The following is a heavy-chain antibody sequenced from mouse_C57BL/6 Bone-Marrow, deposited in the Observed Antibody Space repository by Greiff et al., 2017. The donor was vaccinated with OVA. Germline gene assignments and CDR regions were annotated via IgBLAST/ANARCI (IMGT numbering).Heavy chain of an antibody. CDR1: GYTFTSYW. V-gene: IGHV1-55*01. CDR3: ARWGDYYGSSRWDY. D-gene: IGHD1-1*01. CDR2: IYPGSGST. Sequence: VQLQQPGAELGKPGASVKMSCKASGYTFTSYWITWVKQRPGQGLEWIGDIYPGSGSTNYNEKFKSKATLTVDTSSSTAYMQLSSLTSEDSAVYYCARWGDYYGSSRWDYWGQGTTLTVSS. J-gene: IGHJ2*01.